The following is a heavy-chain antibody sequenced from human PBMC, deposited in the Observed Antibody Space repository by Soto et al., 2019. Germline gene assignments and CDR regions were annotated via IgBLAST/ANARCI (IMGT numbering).Heavy chain of an antibody. D-gene: IGHD2-2*01. J-gene: IGHJ5*02. Sequence: SETLSLTCAVYAGSFSDSYWSWIRQPPGKGLEWIGEINHSGTTNYNPSLKSRVTISVDTSKNQFSLKLSSVTAADTAVYYCARGLTYCSSTTCAETRFDPWGQGTLVTVSS. CDR1: AGSFSDSY. V-gene: IGHV4-34*01. CDR3: ARGLTYCSSTTCAETRFDP. CDR2: INHSGTT.